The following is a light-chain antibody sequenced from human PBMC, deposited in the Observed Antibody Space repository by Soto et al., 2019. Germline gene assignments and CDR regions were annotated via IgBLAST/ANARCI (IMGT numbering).Light chain of an antibody. CDR3: LQDYSYPLT. CDR1: QSVSSN. CDR2: GAS. J-gene: IGKJ4*01. V-gene: IGKV3-15*01. Sequence: EIVMTQSPATLSVSPGERATLSCRASQSVSSNLAWYQQKPGQAPRLLIYGASTRATGIPARFSGSGSGTEFTLTISSLQPEDFATYYCLQDYSYPLTFGGGTKVEI.